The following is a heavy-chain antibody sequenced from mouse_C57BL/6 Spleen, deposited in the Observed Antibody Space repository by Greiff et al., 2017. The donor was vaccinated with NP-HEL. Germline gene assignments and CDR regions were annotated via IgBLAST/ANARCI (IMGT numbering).Heavy chain of an antibody. V-gene: IGHV5-4*01. J-gene: IGHJ4*01. CDR3: ARDGQYYAMDY. CDR2: ISDGGSYT. D-gene: IGHD6-1*01. CDR1: GFTFSSYA. Sequence: EVQVVESGGGLVKPGGSLKLSCAASGFTFSSYAMSWVRQTPEKRLEWVATISDGGSYTYYPDNVKGRFTISRDNAKNNLYLQMSHLKSEDTAMYYCARDGQYYAMDYWGQGTSVTVSS.